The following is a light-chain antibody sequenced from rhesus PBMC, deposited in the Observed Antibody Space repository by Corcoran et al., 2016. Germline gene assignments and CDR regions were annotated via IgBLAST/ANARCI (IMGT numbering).Light chain of an antibody. Sequence: DIQMTQSPSSLSASVGDRITITCRASQTISSYLAWYQQKPGKVPKLLIYAASSLKSGVPSRFSGSVAGTDYTLTISSLQPEDFATYYCQQYDDLPWTFGQGINVEIK. CDR3: QQYDDLPWT. J-gene: IGKJ1*01. CDR2: AAS. CDR1: QTISSY. V-gene: IGKV1-44*01.